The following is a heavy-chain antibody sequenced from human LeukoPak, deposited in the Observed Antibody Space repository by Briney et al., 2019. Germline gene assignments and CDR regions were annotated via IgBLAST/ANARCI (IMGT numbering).Heavy chain of an antibody. V-gene: IGHV4-59*01. J-gene: IGHJ4*02. CDR1: GGSISSYH. CDR3: AGGPRYNGIFDY. D-gene: IGHD1-14*01. Sequence: SETLSLTCTVSGGSISSYHWSWIRQPPGKGLEWIGYIYYSGSTSYNPSLKSRVTISLGTSKNQFSLKLSSVTAADTAVYYCAGGPRYNGIFDYWGQGTLVTVSS. CDR2: IYYSGST.